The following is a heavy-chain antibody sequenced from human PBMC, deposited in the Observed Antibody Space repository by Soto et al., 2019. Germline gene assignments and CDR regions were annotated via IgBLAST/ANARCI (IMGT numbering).Heavy chain of an antibody. CDR3: ANLLEMAATNYGMDV. J-gene: IGHJ6*02. CDR1: GGTFSSYA. D-gene: IGHD2-15*01. CDR2: IIPIFGTA. V-gene: IGHV1-69*06. Sequence: QVQLVQSGAEVKKPGSSVKVSCKASGGTFSSYAISWVRQAPGQGLEWMGGIIPIFGTANYAQKFQGRVTITADKSASTADMELSSLGTEDTAVYYCANLLEMAATNYGMDVWGQGTTVTVSS.